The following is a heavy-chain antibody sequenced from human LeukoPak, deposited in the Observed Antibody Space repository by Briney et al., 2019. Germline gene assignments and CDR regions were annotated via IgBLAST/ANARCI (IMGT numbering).Heavy chain of an antibody. CDR2: INPKSGGT. Sequence: ASVKVSCKASGYTFSDYSIHWVRQAPGQGLEWMGRINPKSGGTNYAQKFQGRVTMTRDTSITTAYMELTRLRSVDTTVYYCAIPTGNPEGGFDKWGQGTLVIVSS. J-gene: IGHJ4*02. D-gene: IGHD3-9*01. CDR3: AIPTGNPEGGFDK. V-gene: IGHV1-2*06. CDR1: GYTFSDYS.